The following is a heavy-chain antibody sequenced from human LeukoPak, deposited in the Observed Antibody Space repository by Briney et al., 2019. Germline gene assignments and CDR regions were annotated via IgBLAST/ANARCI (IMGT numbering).Heavy chain of an antibody. CDR2: ILYDGSDK. D-gene: IGHD6-13*01. J-gene: IGHJ4*02. Sequence: GGSLRLSCAASGFTFRSYGMHWVRQAPGKGLEWVAVILYDGSDKYHGDSVKGRFTISRDNSKNTLYLQMNSLRAEDTAVYYCAKDRDIAAAGYLFDYWGQGTLVTVSS. V-gene: IGHV3-30*18. CDR3: AKDRDIAAAGYLFDY. CDR1: GFTFRSYG.